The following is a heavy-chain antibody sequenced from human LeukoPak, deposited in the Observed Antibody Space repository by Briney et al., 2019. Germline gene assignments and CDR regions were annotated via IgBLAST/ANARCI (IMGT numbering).Heavy chain of an antibody. D-gene: IGHD5-24*01. CDR3: ARSGRDGYNNFDY. CDR1: GYKFAKSW. CDR2: IYPGDSDT. Sequence: GESLKISCKGSGYKFAKSWIGWVRQMPGKGLEWIGFIYPGDSDTRYSPSFQGQVTISADKSISTAYLQWSSLKASDTAMYYCARSGRDGYNNFDYWGQGTLVTVSS. J-gene: IGHJ4*02. V-gene: IGHV5-51*01.